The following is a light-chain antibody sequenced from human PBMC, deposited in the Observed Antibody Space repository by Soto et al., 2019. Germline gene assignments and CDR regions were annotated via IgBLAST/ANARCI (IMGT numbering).Light chain of an antibody. CDR2: GAS. J-gene: IGKJ5*01. Sequence: EIVLTQSPGTLSLSPGQTATLSSRASQSVSSRLAWYQHQPGQAPRLLISGASSRATGIPDRFSGSGSGTDFTLTISRLEPEDFALYYCQQYGGSPITFGQGTRLEI. CDR1: QSVSSR. V-gene: IGKV3-20*01. CDR3: QQYGGSPIT.